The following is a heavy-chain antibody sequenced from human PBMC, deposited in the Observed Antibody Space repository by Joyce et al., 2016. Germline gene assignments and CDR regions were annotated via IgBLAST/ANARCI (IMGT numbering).Heavy chain of an antibody. D-gene: IGHD6-13*01. J-gene: IGHJ4*02. CDR3: ARDGDFVAAASSDY. CDR1: GFSFSSYG. CDR2: IWYDGSDK. V-gene: IGHV3-33*01. Sequence: QVQLVESGGGVVQPGRSLRLSCAAAGFSFSSYGRQWVRQAPGKGLEWVAAIWYDGSDKYYADSVKGRFTISRDNSKNTLYLQMNSLRAEDTAVYYCARDGDFVAAASSDYWGQGTLVTVSS.